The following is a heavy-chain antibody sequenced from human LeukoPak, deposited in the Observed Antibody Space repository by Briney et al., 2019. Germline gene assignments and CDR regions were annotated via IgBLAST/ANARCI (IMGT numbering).Heavy chain of an antibody. Sequence: ASVKVSCKASGYSFTSYGISWVRQAPGQGLEWMGWISAYNGNTNYAQKFQGRVSMTRDIFKSTAYMELSSLRSEDTAIYYCASNPPNTGDFYYWGLGTLVTVSS. CDR1: GYSFTSYG. D-gene: IGHD1-1*01. CDR2: ISAYNGNT. V-gene: IGHV1-18*01. CDR3: ASNPPNTGDFYY. J-gene: IGHJ4*02.